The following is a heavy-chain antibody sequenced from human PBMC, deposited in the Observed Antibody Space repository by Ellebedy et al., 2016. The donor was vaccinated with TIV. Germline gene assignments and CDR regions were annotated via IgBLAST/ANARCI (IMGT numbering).Heavy chain of an antibody. CDR1: GFTFSSYA. Sequence: GGSLRLXXAASGFTFSSYAMSWVRQAPGRRLEWVSAISGSGGSTHYVDSVRGRFTISRDNSKNTLYLQMTSLRAEDTAVYYCAKAPTAIFAHFYYHYYYMDVWGKGTTVTVSS. CDR3: AKAPTAIFAHFYYHYYYMDV. D-gene: IGHD2-21*02. V-gene: IGHV3-23*01. CDR2: ISGSGGST. J-gene: IGHJ6*03.